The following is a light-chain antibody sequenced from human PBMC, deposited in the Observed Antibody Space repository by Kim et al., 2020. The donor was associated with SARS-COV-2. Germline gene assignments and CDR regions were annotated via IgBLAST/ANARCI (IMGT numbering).Light chain of an antibody. CDR2: DAS. J-gene: IGKJ2*01. CDR1: QSVSID. Sequence: LSPGERATLSCRASQSVSIDLVWYQQKPGQAPRLLIYDASNRATGIPARFSGSGSGTDFTLTISSLEPEDFAVYYCQQRSNWPPYTFGQGTKLEI. CDR3: QQRSNWPPYT. V-gene: IGKV3-11*01.